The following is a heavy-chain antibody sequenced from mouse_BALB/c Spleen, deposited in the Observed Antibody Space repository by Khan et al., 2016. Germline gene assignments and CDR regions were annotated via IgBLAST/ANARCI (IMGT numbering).Heavy chain of an antibody. CDR3: ARMARTIN. V-gene: IGHV5-6-3*01. Sequence: EVELVESGGGLVQPGGSLKLSCAASGFTFSSSGMSWVRQTPDKRLELVATINSNGGSTYYPDSVKGRFTISRDNAKNTLYLQMSSLKSEDTAMYYCARMARTINWGQGTTLTVSS. J-gene: IGHJ2*01. CDR1: GFTFSSSG. CDR2: INSNGGST.